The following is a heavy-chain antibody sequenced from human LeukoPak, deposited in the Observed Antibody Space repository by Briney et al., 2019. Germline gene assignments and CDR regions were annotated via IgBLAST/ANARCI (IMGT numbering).Heavy chain of an antibody. CDR3: ARAHPRGYCTNGVCFLDAFDI. CDR1: GFTFSSYS. V-gene: IGHV3-21*01. J-gene: IGHJ3*02. Sequence: GGSLRLSCAASGFTFSSYSMNWVRQAPGKGLEWVSSISSSSSYIYYADSVKGRFTISRDNAKNSLYLQMNSLRAEDTAVYYCARAHPRGYCTNGVCFLDAFDIWGQGTMVTVSS. CDR2: ISSSSSYI. D-gene: IGHD2-8*01.